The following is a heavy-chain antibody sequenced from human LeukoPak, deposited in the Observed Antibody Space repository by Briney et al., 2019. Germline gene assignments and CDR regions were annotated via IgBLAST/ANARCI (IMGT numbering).Heavy chain of an antibody. V-gene: IGHV1-69*06. J-gene: IGHJ4*02. D-gene: IGHD6-13*01. CDR2: IIPIFGTA. Sequence: SVMVSCKASGGTFSSYISWVRQAPGQGLEWMGGIIPIFGTANYAQKFQGRVTITADKSTSTAYMELSSLRSEDTAVYYCARGAHSGYSSSWYHYWGQGTLVTVSP. CDR1: GGTFSSY. CDR3: ARGAHSGYSSSWYHY.